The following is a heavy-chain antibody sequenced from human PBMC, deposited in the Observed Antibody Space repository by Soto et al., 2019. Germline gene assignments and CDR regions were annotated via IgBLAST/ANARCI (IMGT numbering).Heavy chain of an antibody. CDR3: ARDTHWGLGD. CDR1: GDSINTNNW. V-gene: IGHV4-4*02. D-gene: IGHD7-27*01. J-gene: IGHJ4*02. Sequence: QVQLQESGPGLVKPSETLSLTCAVSGDSINTNNWWSWVRQPPGRGLEWIGEIYPTGSTNYNPSLKSRVTISADRSKNQLSLRLNSVTAADTAVYFCARDTHWGLGDWGQGTLVIVSS. CDR2: IYPTGST.